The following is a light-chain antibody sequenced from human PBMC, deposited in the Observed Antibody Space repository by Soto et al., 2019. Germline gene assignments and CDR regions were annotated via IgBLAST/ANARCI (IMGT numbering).Light chain of an antibody. J-gene: IGLJ1*01. Sequence: QSALTQSASVSGSPGQSITIPCSGTSSDIGSYNTVSWYQHHPGKAPKLLIYEGTQRPSGVSNRFSGSKSGNTASLTISGLQAEDEADYYCCSFAGSNTYVFGTGTKLTVL. V-gene: IGLV2-23*01. CDR1: SSDIGSYNT. CDR3: CSFAGSNTYV. CDR2: EGT.